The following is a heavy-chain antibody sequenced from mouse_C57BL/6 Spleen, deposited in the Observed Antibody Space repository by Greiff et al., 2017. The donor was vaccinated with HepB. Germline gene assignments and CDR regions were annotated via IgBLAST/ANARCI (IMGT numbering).Heavy chain of an antibody. CDR2: IYPGDGDT. J-gene: IGHJ3*01. D-gene: IGHD2-4*01. CDR1: GYAFSSYW. CDR3: ARRYDYDRRAWFAY. Sequence: VQLVESGAELVKPGASVKISCKASGYAFSSYWMNWVKQRPGKGLEWIGQIYPGDGDTNYNGKFKGKATLTADKSSSTAYMQLSSLTSEDSAVYFCARRYDYDRRAWFAYWGQGTLVTVSA. V-gene: IGHV1-80*01.